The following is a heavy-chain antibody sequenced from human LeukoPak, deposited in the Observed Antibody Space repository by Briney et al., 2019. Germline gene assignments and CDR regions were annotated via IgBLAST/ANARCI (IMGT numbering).Heavy chain of an antibody. D-gene: IGHD2-2*01. CDR1: GGSISNTNYY. Sequence: PSETLSLTCTVSGGSISNTNYYWGWIRQPPGKGLEWIASIYYSGTTYYKSSLKSRVMISIERSKNHFSLNMNSLTAADTALYYCARVYSSTHNWFDTWGQGIHVTVSS. V-gene: IGHV4-39*07. CDR2: IYYSGTT. CDR3: ARVYSSTHNWFDT. J-gene: IGHJ5*02.